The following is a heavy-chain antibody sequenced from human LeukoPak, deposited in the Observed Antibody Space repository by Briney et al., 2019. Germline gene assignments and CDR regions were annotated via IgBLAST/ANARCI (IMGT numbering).Heavy chain of an antibody. V-gene: IGHV4-61*02. CDR3: ARLPRNDDYAHYLFDF. Sequence: PSETLSLTCTVSGGSISSGSYYWSWIRQPAGKGLEWIGRIYTSGSTNYNPSLKSRVTISVDTSKNQFSLNLSSVTAADTAVYYCARLPRNDDYAHYLFDFWGQGTLVTVSS. J-gene: IGHJ4*02. CDR2: IYTSGST. CDR1: GGSISSGSYY. D-gene: IGHD4-17*01.